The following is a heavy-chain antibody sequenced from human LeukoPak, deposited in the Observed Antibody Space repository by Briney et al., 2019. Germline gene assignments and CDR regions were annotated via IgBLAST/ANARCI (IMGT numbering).Heavy chain of an antibody. V-gene: IGHV4-59*01. D-gene: IGHD6-6*01. CDR1: GGSISNYY. CDR2: IYYSGST. J-gene: IGHJ4*02. Sequence: SETLSLTCTVSGGSISNYYWSWIRQPPGKGLEWIGYIYYSGSTNYNPSLKSRVTISVDTSKNQFSLKLSSVTAADTAVYYCARDLGAARPFDYWGQGTLVTVSS. CDR3: ARDLGAARPFDY.